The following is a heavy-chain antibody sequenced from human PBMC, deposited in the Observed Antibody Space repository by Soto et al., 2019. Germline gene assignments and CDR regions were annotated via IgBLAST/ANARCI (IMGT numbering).Heavy chain of an antibody. Sequence: GGSLRLSCAASGFTFDDYAMHWVRQAPGKGLEWVSGISWNSGSIGYADSVKGRFTISRDNAKNSLYLQMNSLRAEDTALYYCAKDRYGGVANDYFDYWGQGTLVTVSS. CDR1: GFTFDDYA. V-gene: IGHV3-9*01. J-gene: IGHJ4*02. CDR3: AKDRYGGVANDYFDY. D-gene: IGHD3-16*01. CDR2: ISWNSGSI.